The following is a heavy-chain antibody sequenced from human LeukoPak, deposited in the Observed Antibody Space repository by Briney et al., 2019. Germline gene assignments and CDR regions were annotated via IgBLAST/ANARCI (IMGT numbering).Heavy chain of an antibody. CDR3: ARQRGDILTGYYMPRGFDY. CDR2: ISSSGSTI. CDR1: GFTFSSYE. D-gene: IGHD3-9*01. V-gene: IGHV3-48*03. J-gene: IGHJ4*02. Sequence: PGGSPRLSCAASGFTFSSYEMNWVRQAPGKGLEWVSYISSSGSTIYYADSVKGRFTISRDNAKNSLYLQMNSLRAEDAAVYYCARQRGDILTGYYMPRGFDYWGQGTLVTVSS.